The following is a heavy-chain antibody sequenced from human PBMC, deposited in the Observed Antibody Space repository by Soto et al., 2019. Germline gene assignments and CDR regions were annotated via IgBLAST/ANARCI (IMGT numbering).Heavy chain of an antibody. CDR1: GYTFTSYD. Sequence: ASVKVSCKASGYTFTSYDINWVRQATGQGLEWMGWMNPNSGNTGYAQKFQGRVTMTRNTSISTAYMELSSLRSEDTAVYYCARGGRSSSSFRFNWFDPYGQGTLVTVSS. V-gene: IGHV1-8*01. D-gene: IGHD6-6*01. CDR2: MNPNSGNT. J-gene: IGHJ5*02. CDR3: ARGGRSSSSFRFNWFDP.